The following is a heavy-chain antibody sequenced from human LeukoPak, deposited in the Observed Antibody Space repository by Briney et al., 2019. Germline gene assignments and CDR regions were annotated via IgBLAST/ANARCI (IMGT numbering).Heavy chain of an antibody. CDR1: GYTFTSYG. Sequence: ASVKVSCKASGYTFTSYGISWVRQAPGQGLEWMGWISAYNGNTNYAQKLQGRVTMTTDTSTSTAYMELRSLRSDDTAVYYCARELYYYDSSGYTHWGQGTLVTVSS. CDR2: ISAYNGNT. D-gene: IGHD3-22*01. J-gene: IGHJ4*02. CDR3: ARELYYYDSSGYTH. V-gene: IGHV1-18*01.